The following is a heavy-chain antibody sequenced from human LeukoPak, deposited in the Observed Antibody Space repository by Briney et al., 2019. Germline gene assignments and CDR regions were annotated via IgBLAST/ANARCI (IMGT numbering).Heavy chain of an antibody. CDR3: ARTPGGYSSGWYIYFDY. V-gene: IGHV3-30*04. J-gene: IGHJ4*02. Sequence: GGSLRLSCAASGLTFSSYAMHWVRQAPGKGLEWVAVISYDGSNKYYADSVKGRFTISRDNSKNTLYLQMNSLRAEDTAVYYCARTPGGYSSGWYIYFDYWGQGTLVTVSS. CDR2: ISYDGSNK. CDR1: GLTFSSYA. D-gene: IGHD6-19*01.